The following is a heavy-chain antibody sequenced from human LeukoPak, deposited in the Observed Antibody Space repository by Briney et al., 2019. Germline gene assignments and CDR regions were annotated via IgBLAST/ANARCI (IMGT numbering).Heavy chain of an antibody. D-gene: IGHD5-12*01. V-gene: IGHV4-39*01. CDR3: ARTATTPDY. CDR2: IYYSGST. CDR1: GGSISSSSYY. Sequence: SETLSLTCTVSGGSISSSSYYWGWIRQPPGEGLEWIGSIYYSGSTYYNPSLKSRVTISVDTSKNQFSLKLSSVTAADTAVYYCARTATTPDYWGQGTLVTVSS. J-gene: IGHJ4*02.